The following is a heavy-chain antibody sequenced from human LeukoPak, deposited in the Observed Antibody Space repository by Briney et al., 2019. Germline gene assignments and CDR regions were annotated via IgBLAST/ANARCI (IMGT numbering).Heavy chain of an antibody. CDR3: ARGRGSGHKENWFDP. D-gene: IGHD6-19*01. J-gene: IGHJ5*02. CDR2: MNPNSGNT. Sequence: GASVKVSCKASGYTFTTYDINGVRQATGQGLEWMGWMNPNSGNTGYAQKFQGRGTMTRNTSISTAYMELSSLRSEDTPVYYCARGRGSGHKENWFDPWGQGTLVTVSS. CDR1: GYTFTTYD. V-gene: IGHV1-8*01.